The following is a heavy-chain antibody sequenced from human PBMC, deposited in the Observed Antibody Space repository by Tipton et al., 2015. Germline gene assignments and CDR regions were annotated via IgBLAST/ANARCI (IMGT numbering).Heavy chain of an antibody. V-gene: IGHV4-61*01. CDR2: ISYTDTT. J-gene: IGHJ6*02. D-gene: IGHD5-24*01. CDR3: ARDLEHGMDV. CDR1: GGSVSSGNYY. Sequence: GLVKPSESLSLTCNVSGGSVSSGNYYWSWIRQPPGKALEWIGYISYTDTTHYNPSLKSRVSISVDTSKNQFSLKLTSVTAADTAVYYCARDLEHGMDVWGQGTTVTVSS.